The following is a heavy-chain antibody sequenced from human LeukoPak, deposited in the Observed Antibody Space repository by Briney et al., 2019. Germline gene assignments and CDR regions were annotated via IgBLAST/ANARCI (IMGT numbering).Heavy chain of an antibody. CDR3: ARDVGGFLEGLLYGFDY. CDR1: GFTFSSYS. J-gene: IGHJ4*02. D-gene: IGHD3-3*01. Sequence: GGSLRLSCAASGFTFSSYSMNWVRQAPGKGLEWVSSISSSSSYIYYADSVKGRFTISRDNAKNSLYLQMNSLRAEDTAVYYCARDVGGFLEGLLYGFDYWGQGTLVTVSS. V-gene: IGHV3-21*01. CDR2: ISSSSSYI.